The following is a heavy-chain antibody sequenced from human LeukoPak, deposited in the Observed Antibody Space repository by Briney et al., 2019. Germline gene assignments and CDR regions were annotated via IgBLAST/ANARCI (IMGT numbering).Heavy chain of an antibody. J-gene: IGHJ4*02. CDR2: IYYSGST. Sequence: SETLSLTCTVSGGSISSSSYYWGWIRQPPGKGLEWIGSIYYSGSTYYNPSLKSRVTISVDTSKNQFSLKLSSVTAADTAVYYCATPMTTVTEDYFDYWGQGTLVTVSS. CDR3: ATPMTTVTEDYFDY. V-gene: IGHV4-39*07. D-gene: IGHD4-17*01. CDR1: GGSISSSSYY.